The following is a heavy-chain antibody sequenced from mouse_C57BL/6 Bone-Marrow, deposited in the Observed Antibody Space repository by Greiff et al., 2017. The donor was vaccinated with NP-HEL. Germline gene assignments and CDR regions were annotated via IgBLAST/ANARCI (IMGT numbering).Heavy chain of an antibody. V-gene: IGHV1-59*01. CDR3: ARPTVVPPFAY. Sequence: LQQPGAELVRPGTSVKLSCKASGYTFTSYWMHWVKQRPGQGLEWIGVIDPSDSYTNYNQKFKGKATLTVDTSSSTAYMQLSSLTSEDSAVYYCARPTVVPPFAYWGQGTLVTVSA. CDR1: GYTFTSYW. J-gene: IGHJ3*01. D-gene: IGHD1-1*01. CDR2: IDPSDSYT.